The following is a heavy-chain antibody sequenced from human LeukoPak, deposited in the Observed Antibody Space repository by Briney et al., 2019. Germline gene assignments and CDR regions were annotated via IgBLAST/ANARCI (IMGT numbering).Heavy chain of an antibody. CDR1: GASISGSDYY. CDR2: IYHSGST. J-gene: IGHJ3*02. Sequence: SETLSLTCTVSGASISGSDYYWGWIRQPPGKGLEWIGYIYHSGSTYYNPSLKSRVTISVDRSKNQFSLKLSSVTAADTAVYYCARAGIAAAGTANQDAFDIWGQGTMVTVSS. CDR3: ARAGIAAAGTANQDAFDI. D-gene: IGHD6-13*01. V-gene: IGHV4-30-2*01.